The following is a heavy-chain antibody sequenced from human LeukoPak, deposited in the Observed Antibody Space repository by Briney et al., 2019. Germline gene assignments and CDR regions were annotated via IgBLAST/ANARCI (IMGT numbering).Heavy chain of an antibody. V-gene: IGHV3-7*01. D-gene: IGHD6-19*01. CDR2: INEDGSEK. CDR1: GFTFSTSW. J-gene: IGHJ4*02. Sequence: PGGSLRLPCAASGFTFSTSWMNWVRQAPGKGLEWVASINEDGSEKYYVDSVKGRLTVSRDNAKNSLYLQMNSLRVEDTAVYYCTRDSGRFRLDYWGQGILVTVSS. CDR3: TRDSGRFRLDY.